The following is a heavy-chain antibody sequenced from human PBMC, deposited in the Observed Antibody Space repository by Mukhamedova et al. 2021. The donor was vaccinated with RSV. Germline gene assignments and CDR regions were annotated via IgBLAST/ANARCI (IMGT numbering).Heavy chain of an antibody. CDR3: ARRGYYYFGLDV. Sequence: SSYTLHWVRQAPGKGLEWVAVISSDGSNKKYADSVMGRFTISRDSSKNTLYLQMNSLRAEDTAVYFCARRGYYYFGLDVWGQGT. CDR2: ISSDGSNK. CDR1: SSYT. V-gene: IGHV3-30*04. J-gene: IGHJ6*02. D-gene: IGHD3-10*01.